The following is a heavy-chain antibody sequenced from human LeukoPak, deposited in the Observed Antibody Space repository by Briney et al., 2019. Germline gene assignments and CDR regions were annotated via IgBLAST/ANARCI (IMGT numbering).Heavy chain of an antibody. D-gene: IGHD3-10*01. J-gene: IGHJ4*02. CDR1: GFTFSSYE. CDR3: ARAGQPVLLWFGESYFDY. V-gene: IGHV3-48*03. CDR2: ISSSGSTI. Sequence: PGGSLRLSWAASGFTFSSYEMNWVRQAPGKGLEWVSYISSSGSTIYYADSVKGRFTISRDNAKNSLYLQMNSLRAEDTAVYYCARAGQPVLLWFGESYFDYWGQGTLVTVSS.